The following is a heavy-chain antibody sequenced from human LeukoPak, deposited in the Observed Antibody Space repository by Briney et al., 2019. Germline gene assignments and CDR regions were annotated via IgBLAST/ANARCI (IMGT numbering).Heavy chain of an antibody. V-gene: IGHV3-9*01. Sequence: GGSLRLSCAASGFTFDDYAMHWVRQAPGKGLEWVSGISWNSGSIGYADSVKGRFTISRDNAKNSPYLQMNSLRAEDTALYYCAKGKRPYSSSTLDYWGQGTLVTVSS. J-gene: IGHJ4*02. CDR3: AKGKRPYSSSTLDY. CDR2: ISWNSGSI. CDR1: GFTFDDYA. D-gene: IGHD6-6*01.